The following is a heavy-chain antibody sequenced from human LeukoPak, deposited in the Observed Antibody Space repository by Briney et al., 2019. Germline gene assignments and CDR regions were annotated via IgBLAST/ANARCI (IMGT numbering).Heavy chain of an antibody. CDR1: GFTFSSYG. J-gene: IGHJ4*02. Sequence: GGSLSLSCAASGFTFSSYGMHWVRQAPGKGLEWVAVIWYDGSNKYYADSVKGRFTISRDNSKNTLYLQMNSLRAEDTAVYYCTRSNIAAAGTCNYWGQGTLVTVSS. CDR2: IWYDGSNK. CDR3: TRSNIAAAGTCNY. D-gene: IGHD6-13*01. V-gene: IGHV3-33*01.